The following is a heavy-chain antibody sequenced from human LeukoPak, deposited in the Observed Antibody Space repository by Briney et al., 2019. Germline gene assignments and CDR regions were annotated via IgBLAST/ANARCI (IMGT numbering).Heavy chain of an antibody. Sequence: PGGSLRLSCAASGFSFSNAWMNWVRQAPGKGLEWVSSISSSSSYIYYADSVKGRFTISRDNAKNSLYLQMNSLRAEDTAVYYCARDWTYCSSTSCHFDYWGQGTLVTVSS. D-gene: IGHD2-2*01. CDR3: ARDWTYCSSTSCHFDY. CDR1: GFSFSNAW. V-gene: IGHV3-21*01. J-gene: IGHJ4*02. CDR2: ISSSSSYI.